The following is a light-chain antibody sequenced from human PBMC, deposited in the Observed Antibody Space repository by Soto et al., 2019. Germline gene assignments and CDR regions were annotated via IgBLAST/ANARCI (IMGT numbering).Light chain of an antibody. J-gene: IGKJ1*01. CDR1: QSINSN. CDR2: GAS. V-gene: IGKV3-15*01. Sequence: EIVMTQSPATLSVSPWERATLSCRASQSINSNLAWYQQKPGQAPRLLIYGASTRATGLPARFSGSGSGTEFTLTISSLQSEDFAVYYCQQYNKWTSRTFGQGTKVDIK. CDR3: QQYNKWTSRT.